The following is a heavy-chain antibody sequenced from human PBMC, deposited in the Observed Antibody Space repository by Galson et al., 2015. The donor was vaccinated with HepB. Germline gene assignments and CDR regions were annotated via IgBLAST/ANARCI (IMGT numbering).Heavy chain of an antibody. Sequence: SLRLSCAASGFTFRYYAMSWVRQAPGKGLEWVSGITPSGDMSFSADSVKGRFTVSKDNSNNMLYLQMNSLRGEDAGLYFCAKGYGLFDSWGQGILVTVSS. D-gene: IGHD1-14*01. CDR3: AKGYGLFDS. V-gene: IGHV3-23*01. CDR2: ITPSGDMS. J-gene: IGHJ5*01. CDR1: GFTFRYYA.